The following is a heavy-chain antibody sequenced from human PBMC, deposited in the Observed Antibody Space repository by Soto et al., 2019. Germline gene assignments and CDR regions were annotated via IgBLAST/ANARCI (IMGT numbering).Heavy chain of an antibody. CDR2: VYTSGST. J-gene: IGHJ4*02. Sequence: TSETLSLTXTVSGDSMTKYYWSWIRQPAGKGLEWIGRVYTSGSTNYNPSLKSRVTMSIDTSNNHFSLTLRSVTAADTAVYYCARTVGAAYYFDFWGQGALVTVSS. D-gene: IGHD1-26*01. V-gene: IGHV4-4*07. CDR1: GDSMTKYY. CDR3: ARTVGAAYYFDF.